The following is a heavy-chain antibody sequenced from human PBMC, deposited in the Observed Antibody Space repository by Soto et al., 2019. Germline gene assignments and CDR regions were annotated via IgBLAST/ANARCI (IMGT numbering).Heavy chain of an antibody. J-gene: IGHJ4*02. V-gene: IGHV4-59*01. CDR2: IYYSGIT. Sequence: QVQLQEQGPGLVKPSETLSLTCTVSGGSISSYYWSCIRQPPGKGLEWIGYIYYSGITNCNPSLKGPVTISVESANSQFALNLSSVTAADTAIYYCGRGLMNFDYWGQGALVTVSS. CDR3: GRGLMNFDY. D-gene: IGHD3-16*01. CDR1: GGSISSYY.